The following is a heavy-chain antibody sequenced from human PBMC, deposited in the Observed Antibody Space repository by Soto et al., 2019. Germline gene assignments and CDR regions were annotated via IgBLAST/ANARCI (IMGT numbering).Heavy chain of an antibody. V-gene: IGHV3-21*01. Sequence: GGSLILSCAASGFTFSSYSMNGVRQAPGKGLEWVSSISSSSSYIYYADSVKGRFTISRDNAKNSLYLQMNSLRAEDTAVYYCAKMTTVTTTEDYWGQGTLVTVSS. CDR3: AKMTTVTTTEDY. J-gene: IGHJ4*02. D-gene: IGHD4-17*01. CDR1: GFTFSSYS. CDR2: ISSSSSYI.